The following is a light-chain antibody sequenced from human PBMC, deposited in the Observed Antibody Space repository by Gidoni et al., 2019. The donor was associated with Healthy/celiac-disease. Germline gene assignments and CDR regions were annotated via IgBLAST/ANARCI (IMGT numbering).Light chain of an antibody. J-gene: IGLJ1*01. CDR3: SSYTSSSTLV. Sequence: QSALTQPASVSGSPGQSSTISCTGTSSDVGGYNYVSWYQPLPGKAPKLMIYDVSNRPSGVSNRFSGSKSGNTASLTISGLQAEDEADYYCSSYTSSSTLVFGTGTKVTVL. V-gene: IGLV2-14*01. CDR1: SSDVGGYNY. CDR2: DVS.